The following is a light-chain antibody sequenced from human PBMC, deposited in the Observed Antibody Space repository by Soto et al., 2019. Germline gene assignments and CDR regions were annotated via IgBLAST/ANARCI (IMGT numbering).Light chain of an antibody. V-gene: IGLV1-44*01. Sequence: QSVLTQPPSASGTPGQRVTISCSGSSSNIGSNTVNWYQQLPGTAPKLLIYSYNQRPSGVPDRFSGSKSGTSAYLAISGLQAEDEADYYCAAWDTSLNGPVFGGGTKLTV. CDR3: AAWDTSLNGPV. CDR2: SYN. CDR1: SSNIGSNT. J-gene: IGLJ2*01.